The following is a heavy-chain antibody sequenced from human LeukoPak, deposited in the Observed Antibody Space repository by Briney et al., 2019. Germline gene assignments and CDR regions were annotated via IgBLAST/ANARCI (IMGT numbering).Heavy chain of an antibody. CDR2: INPNSGGT. V-gene: IGHV1-2*02. CDR3: AKSAGRDGYNSLDY. CDR1: GYTFTGYY. Sequence: ASVKVSCKASGYTFTGYYMHWVRQAPGQGLEWMGWINPNSGGTNYAQKFQGRVTMTRDTSISTAYMELSRLRSDDTAVYYCAKSAGRDGYNSLDYWGQGTLVTVSS. D-gene: IGHD5-24*01. J-gene: IGHJ4*02.